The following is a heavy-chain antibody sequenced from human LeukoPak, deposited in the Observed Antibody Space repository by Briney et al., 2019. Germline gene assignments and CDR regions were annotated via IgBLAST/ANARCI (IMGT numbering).Heavy chain of an antibody. CDR2: MDSSSTYI. V-gene: IGHV3-21*01. Sequence: NPGGSLRLSCTASRFTISTYSMIWVRQAPGKGLEWVSSMDSSSTYIYYADSVKGRFTISRDNAKNSLFLQMNSLRAEDTAVYYCARYGVASGRSYIDYWGQGTLVTVSA. J-gene: IGHJ4*02. CDR3: ARYGVASGRSYIDY. CDR1: RFTISTYS. D-gene: IGHD3-3*01.